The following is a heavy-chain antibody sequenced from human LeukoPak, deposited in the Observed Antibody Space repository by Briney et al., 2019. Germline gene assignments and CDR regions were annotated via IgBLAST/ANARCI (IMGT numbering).Heavy chain of an antibody. CDR3: ARDGGGLGVVIIGPGYYYMDV. V-gene: IGHV1-46*03. D-gene: IGHD3-3*01. J-gene: IGHJ6*03. CDR2: INPSGGST. Sequence: GASVKVSCKASGYTFTSYYMHWVRQAPGQGLEWMGIINPSGGSTSYAQKFQGRVTMTRDTSTSTVYMELSSLRSEDTAVYYCARDGGGLGVVIIGPGYYYMDVWGKGTTVTVSS. CDR1: GYTFTSYY.